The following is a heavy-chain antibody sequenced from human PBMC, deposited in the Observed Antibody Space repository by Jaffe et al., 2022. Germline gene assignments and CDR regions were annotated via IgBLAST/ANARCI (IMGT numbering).Heavy chain of an antibody. CDR1: GYSISSGYY. D-gene: IGHD5-12*01. V-gene: IGHV4-38-2*02. CDR2: IYHSGST. J-gene: IGHJ4*02. Sequence: QVQLQESGPGLVKPSETLSLTCAVSGYSISSGYYWGWIRQPPGKGLEWIGSIYHSGSTYYNPSLKSRVTISVDTSKNQFSLKLSSVTAADTAVYYCARDFRRDGYNYVVVFDYWGQGTLVTVSS. CDR3: ARDFRRDGYNYVVVFDY.